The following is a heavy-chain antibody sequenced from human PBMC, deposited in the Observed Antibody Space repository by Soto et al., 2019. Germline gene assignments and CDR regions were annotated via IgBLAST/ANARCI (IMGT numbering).Heavy chain of an antibody. D-gene: IGHD2-21*01. J-gene: IGHJ6*02. V-gene: IGHV1-69*13. CDR2: IIPIFGTA. Sequence: SVKVSCKASGYTFTSYYMNWVRQAPGQGLEWLGIIIPIFGTANYAQKFQGRVTITADESTSTAYMELSSLRSEDTAVYYCARPIRGGGYYYGMDVWGQGTTVTVSS. CDR3: ARPIRGGGYYYGMDV. CDR1: GYTFTSYY.